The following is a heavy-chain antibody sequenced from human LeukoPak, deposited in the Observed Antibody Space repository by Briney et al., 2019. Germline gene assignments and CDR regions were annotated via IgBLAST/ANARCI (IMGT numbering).Heavy chain of an antibody. Sequence: PGGSLRLSCAASGFTFSSYAMSWVRQAPGKGLEWVSGISGSGASTYYADSVKGRFTISRDNSKNTLYLQMNSLRVEDTAVYYCATTGGRGYYNNMDVWGQGTTVTVSS. D-gene: IGHD6-25*01. CDR3: ATTGGRGYYNNMDV. J-gene: IGHJ6*02. CDR1: GFTFSSYA. CDR2: ISGSGAST. V-gene: IGHV3-23*01.